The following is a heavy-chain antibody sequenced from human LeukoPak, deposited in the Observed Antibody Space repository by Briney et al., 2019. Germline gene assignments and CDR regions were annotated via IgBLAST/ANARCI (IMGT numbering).Heavy chain of an antibody. CDR3: ARDGVAGGFDY. CDR2: IHYSGST. Sequence: SETLSLTCTVSGGSISSYYWSWIRQAPGKGLEWIGYIHYSGSTNHNSSLKSRVTLSVDTSRNQYSLKLSSVTAADTAVYYCARDGVAGGFDYWGQGTLVTVSS. D-gene: IGHD6-19*01. J-gene: IGHJ4*02. V-gene: IGHV4-59*01. CDR1: GGSISSYY.